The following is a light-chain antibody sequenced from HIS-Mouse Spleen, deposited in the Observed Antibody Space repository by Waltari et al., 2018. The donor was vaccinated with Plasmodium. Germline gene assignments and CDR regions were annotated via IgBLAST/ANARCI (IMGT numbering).Light chain of an antibody. Sequence: IVMTQSPATLSVSPGERATLSCRASQRVSSNLAWYQQKPGHGPRLLFYGASTRATGIPAMFSGSGSGTEFTLTNSSLQSEDFAVYYCQKYNNLSFTFGPGTKVDIK. J-gene: IGKJ3*01. CDR2: GAS. CDR3: QKYNNLSFT. V-gene: IGKV3-15*01. CDR1: QRVSSN.